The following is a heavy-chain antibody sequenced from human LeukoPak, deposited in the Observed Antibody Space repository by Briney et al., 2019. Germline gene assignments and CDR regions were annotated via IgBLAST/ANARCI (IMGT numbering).Heavy chain of an antibody. CDR1: GASISSHY. CDR2: TSGSI. Sequence: SETLSLTCAVSGASISSHYWSWIRQPPGKGLEWIGYTSGSISDNPSLKSRVAVSVDPSQNQVSLSLTSVTAAGTAVYYCARVLAIFGLDTTDFYMDVWGKGTTVTVSS. D-gene: IGHD3/OR15-3a*01. V-gene: IGHV4-59*11. CDR3: ARVLAIFGLDTTDFYMDV. J-gene: IGHJ6*03.